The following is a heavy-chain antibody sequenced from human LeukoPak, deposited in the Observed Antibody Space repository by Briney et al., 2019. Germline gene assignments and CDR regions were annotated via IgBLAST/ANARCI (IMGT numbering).Heavy chain of an antibody. CDR3: ARGGSGWTGDWDY. Sequence: PGGSLRLSCAASGFTFTKYWMTWVRQAPAKGLEWVSYISSSGSTIYYADSVKGRFTISRDNAKNSLYLQMNSLRAEDTAVYYCARGGSGWTGDWDYWGQGTLVTVSS. CDR2: ISSSGSTI. J-gene: IGHJ4*02. V-gene: IGHV3-48*01. CDR1: GFTFTKYW. D-gene: IGHD6-19*01.